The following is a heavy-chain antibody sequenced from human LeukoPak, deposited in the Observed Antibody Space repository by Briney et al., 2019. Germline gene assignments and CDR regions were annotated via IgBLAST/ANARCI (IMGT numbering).Heavy chain of an antibody. CDR1: GFTFSNYW. J-gene: IGHJ4*02. V-gene: IGHV3-7*01. Sequence: PGGSLRLSCAATGFTFSNYWLTRVRQAPGQGLEWVANIKQDGSEKHYVDSVKGRFTISRDNAKNSLYLQMNSLRAEDTAVYYCARDRQIAYWGQGTLVTVSS. CDR2: IKQDGSEK. CDR3: ARDRQIAY.